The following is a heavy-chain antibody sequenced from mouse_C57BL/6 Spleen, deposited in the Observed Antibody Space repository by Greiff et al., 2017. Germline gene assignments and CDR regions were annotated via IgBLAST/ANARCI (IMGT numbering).Heavy chain of an antibody. V-gene: IGHV1-82*01. D-gene: IGHD1-1*01. CDR1: GYAFSSSW. J-gene: IGHJ2*01. CDR2: IYPGDGDT. Sequence: VKLQQSGPELVKPGASVKISCKASGYAFSSSWMNWVKQRPGKGLEWIGRIYPGDGDTNYNGKFKGKATLTADKSSSTAYMQLSSLTSEDSAVYFCARTTVVARYFDYWGQGTTLTVSS. CDR3: ARTTVVARYFDY.